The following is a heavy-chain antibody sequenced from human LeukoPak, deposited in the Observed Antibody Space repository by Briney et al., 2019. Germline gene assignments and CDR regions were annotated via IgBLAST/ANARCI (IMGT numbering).Heavy chain of an antibody. V-gene: IGHV3-23*01. CDR1: GFTFSSYA. CDR2: ISGSGGST. CDR3: AKDRGYCSSTSCYGGAFDI. D-gene: IGHD2-2*01. Sequence: SGGSLRLSCAASGFTFSSYAMSWVRQAPGKGLEWVSAISGSGGSTYYADSVKGRFTISRDNSKNTLYLQMNSLRAEDTAVYYCAKDRGYCSSTSCYGGAFDIWGQGTMVTVSS. J-gene: IGHJ3*02.